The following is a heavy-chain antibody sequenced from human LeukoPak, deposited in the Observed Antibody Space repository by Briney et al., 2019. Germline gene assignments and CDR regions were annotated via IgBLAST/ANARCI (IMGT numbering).Heavy chain of an antibody. CDR2: IIPIFGTA. J-gene: IGHJ5*02. CDR3: ARGPSYYDFWSGYSNWFDP. CDR1: GGTFSSYA. Sequence: SVKVSCKASGGTFSSYAISWVRQAPGQGLEWMGGIIPIFGTANYAQKFQGRVTITADESTSTAYMELSSLRSEDTAVYYCARGPSYYDFWSGYSNWFDPWGREPWSPSPQ. D-gene: IGHD3-3*01. V-gene: IGHV1-69*01.